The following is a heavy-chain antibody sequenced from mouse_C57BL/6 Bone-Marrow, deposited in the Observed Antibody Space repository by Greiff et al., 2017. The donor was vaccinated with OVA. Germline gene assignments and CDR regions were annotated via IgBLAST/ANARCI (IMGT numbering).Heavy chain of an antibody. D-gene: IGHD1-1*01. CDR3: ARNYGSSWFAY. CDR1: GFNIKDYY. CDR2: IDPANGNT. Sequence: VQLKESGAELVRPGASVKLSCTASGFNIKDYYMHWVKQRPEQGLEWIGRIDPANGNTKYAPKFQGKATITADTSSNTAYLQLSSLTSEDTAIYYCARNYGSSWFAYWGQGTLVTVSA. V-gene: IGHV14-3*01. J-gene: IGHJ3*01.